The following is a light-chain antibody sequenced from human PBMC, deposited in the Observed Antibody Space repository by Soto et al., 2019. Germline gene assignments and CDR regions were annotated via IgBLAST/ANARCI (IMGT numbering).Light chain of an antibody. J-gene: IGKJ1*01. CDR1: QSVSSNF. CDR2: GAS. CDR3: QQYGTSPPP. V-gene: IGKV3-20*01. Sequence: EIVLTQSPGTLSLSPGERATLSCKASQSVSSNFLAWYQRKPGQAPRLLIYGASYRPTDIPYRFSGSGSGTEFTLIITRLQPEYFAVYYCQQYGTSPPPFGQGTKVEI.